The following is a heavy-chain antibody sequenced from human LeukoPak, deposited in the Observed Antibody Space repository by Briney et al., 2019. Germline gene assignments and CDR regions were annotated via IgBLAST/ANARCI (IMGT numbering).Heavy chain of an antibody. D-gene: IGHD6-13*01. Sequence: ASVKVSCKASGYTFTSYDINWVRQATGQGLEWMGWMNPNSGNTGYAQKFQGRVTMTRNTSISTAYMELSSLRSEDTAVYYCARDPGVAAAGYFDYWSQGTLVTVSS. CDR1: GYTFTSYD. CDR3: ARDPGVAAAGYFDY. J-gene: IGHJ4*02. V-gene: IGHV1-8*01. CDR2: MNPNSGNT.